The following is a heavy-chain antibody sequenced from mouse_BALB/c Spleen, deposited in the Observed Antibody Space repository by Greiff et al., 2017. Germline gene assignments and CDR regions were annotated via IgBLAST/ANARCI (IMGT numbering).Heavy chain of an antibody. Sequence: DVMLVESGGDLVKPGGSLKLSCAASGFTFSSYGMSWVRQPPDKRLVWVATISSGGSYTYYPDSVKGRFTISRDNAKNTLYLQMSSLKSEDTAMYTCARQRYGNYVYYAMDYWGQGTSVTVSA. CDR3: ARQRYGNYVYYAMDY. D-gene: IGHD2-1*01. CDR2: ISSGGSYT. J-gene: IGHJ4*01. V-gene: IGHV5-6*02. CDR1: GFTFSSYG.